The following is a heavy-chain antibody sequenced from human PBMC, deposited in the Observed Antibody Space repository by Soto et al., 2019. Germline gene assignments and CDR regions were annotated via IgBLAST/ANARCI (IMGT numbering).Heavy chain of an antibody. CDR3: VKDESINWYSGHFRH. CDR1: GFTFDDYA. CDR2: INWNSGSI. J-gene: IGHJ1*01. D-gene: IGHD6-13*01. Sequence: LRLSCAASGFTFDDYAMHWVRQVPGKGLEWVSGINWNSGSIGYGDSVKGRFAISRDNAKNSLHLQMNSLSAEDTAFYYCVKDESINWYSGHFRHWGQGTLVTVS. V-gene: IGHV3-9*01.